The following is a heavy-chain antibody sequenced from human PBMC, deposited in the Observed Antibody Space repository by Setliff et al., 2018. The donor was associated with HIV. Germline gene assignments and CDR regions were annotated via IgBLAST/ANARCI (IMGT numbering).Heavy chain of an antibody. Sequence: PGGSLRLSCAASGFSVSTNYMTWVRQAPGGGLEWVSVLYSGGATDYADSVKGRFTISRDNAKNTLYLQMNSLRAEDTAVYYCARSYYGPFPDDYWGQGTLVTVSS. CDR3: ARSYYGPFPDDY. CDR2: LYSGGAT. J-gene: IGHJ4*02. CDR1: GFSVSTNY. V-gene: IGHV3-53*01. D-gene: IGHD3-10*01.